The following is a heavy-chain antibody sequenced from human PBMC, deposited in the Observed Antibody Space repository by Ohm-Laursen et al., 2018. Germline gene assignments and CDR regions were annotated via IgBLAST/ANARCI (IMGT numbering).Heavy chain of an antibody. CDR1: GFTFSNFA. D-gene: IGHD2-15*01. Sequence: SLRLSCAAPGFTFSNFAMSWVRQAPGKGLEWVSSISNSGGVTYHADSVKGRFTVSRDNSKYTLYLQMSSLRAEDTAVYYCAKEQSRYCSGGSCFEYFDYWGQGTLVTVSS. V-gene: IGHV3-23*01. CDR3: AKEQSRYCSGGSCFEYFDY. CDR2: ISNSGGVT. J-gene: IGHJ4*02.